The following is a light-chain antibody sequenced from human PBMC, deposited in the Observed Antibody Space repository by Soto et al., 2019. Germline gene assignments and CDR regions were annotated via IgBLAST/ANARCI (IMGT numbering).Light chain of an antibody. CDR3: QQYNSYWT. V-gene: IGKV1-5*03. CDR1: QSISSW. CDR2: KAS. J-gene: IGKJ1*01. Sequence: DIQMTQSPSSLSSSVPDRVTITCRASQSISSWLAWYQQKPGKAPKLLIYKASSLESGVPSRFSGSGSGTEFTLTISSLQPDDFATYYCQQYNSYWTFGQGTKVDIK.